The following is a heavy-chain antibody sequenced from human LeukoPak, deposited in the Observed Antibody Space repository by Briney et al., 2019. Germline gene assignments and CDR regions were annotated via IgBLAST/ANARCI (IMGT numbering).Heavy chain of an antibody. J-gene: IGHJ4*02. CDR3: AKESSYDIWTGYSYGY. CDR2: ISYDGSNK. Sequence: GRSLRLSCAASGFTFSSYAMHWVRQAPGKGLEWVAVISYDGSNKYYADSVKGRFTISRDNSKNTLYLQMNSLRAEDTAVYYCAKESSYDIWTGYSYGYWGQGTLVTVSS. V-gene: IGHV3-30-3*01. D-gene: IGHD3-9*01. CDR1: GFTFSSYA.